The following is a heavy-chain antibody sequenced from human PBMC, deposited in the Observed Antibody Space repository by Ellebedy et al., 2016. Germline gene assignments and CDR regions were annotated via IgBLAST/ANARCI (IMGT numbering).Heavy chain of an antibody. J-gene: IGHJ4*02. CDR2: LHYSGSS. CDR3: ATFPNHGDRERNFDS. Sequence: SETLSLXXTVSGGSVRSGSFCWNWVRQAPGKGLEWIGYLHYSGSSNYNPSLKNQVTISVDTSRNQFSLKLASVTAADTALYYCATFPNHGDRERNFDSWGQGTLVTVSS. D-gene: IGHD4-17*01. CDR1: GGSVRSGSFC. V-gene: IGHV4-61*01.